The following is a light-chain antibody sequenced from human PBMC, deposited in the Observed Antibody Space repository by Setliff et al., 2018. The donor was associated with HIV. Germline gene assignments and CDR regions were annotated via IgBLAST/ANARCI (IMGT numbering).Light chain of an antibody. V-gene: IGLV2-14*01. Sequence: QSVLTQPASVSGSPGQSITISCTGTSSDVGGYNYVSWYQQHPGKAPKLMIYDVSKRPSGVSNRFSGSKSGNTASLTISGLQAEDEADYYCSSYTSSSKVFGGG. CDR1: SSDVGGYNY. CDR2: DVS. J-gene: IGLJ2*01. CDR3: SSYTSSSKV.